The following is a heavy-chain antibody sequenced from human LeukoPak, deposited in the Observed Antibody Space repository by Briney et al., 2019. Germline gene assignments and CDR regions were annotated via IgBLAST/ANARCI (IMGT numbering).Heavy chain of an antibody. V-gene: IGHV3-7*03. Sequence: GGSLRLSCVASGFSFNNYRMIWVRQAPGKGLEWVANIKQDGSEKQYVDSVKGRFAISRDNAKKSLYLQINTLRAEDTAVYYCVRGPHIAATSYWGQGTLVTVSS. CDR1: GFSFNNYR. CDR2: IKQDGSEK. D-gene: IGHD6-25*01. CDR3: VRGPHIAATSY. J-gene: IGHJ4*02.